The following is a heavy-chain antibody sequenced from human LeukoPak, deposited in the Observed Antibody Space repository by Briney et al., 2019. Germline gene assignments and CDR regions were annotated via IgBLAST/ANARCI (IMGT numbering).Heavy chain of an antibody. CDR3: ARAPYGGNSELDP. CDR1: GGSISSYY. J-gene: IGHJ5*02. Sequence: PSETLSLTCTVSGGSISSYYWSWIRQPPGKGLEWIGYIYYSGSTNYNPSLKSRVTISVDTSKNQFSLKLSSVTAADTAVYCCARAPYGGNSELDPWGQGTLVTVSS. V-gene: IGHV4-59*01. CDR2: IYYSGST. D-gene: IGHD4-23*01.